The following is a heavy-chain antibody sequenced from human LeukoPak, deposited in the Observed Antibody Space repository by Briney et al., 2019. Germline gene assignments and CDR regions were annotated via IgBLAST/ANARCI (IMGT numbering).Heavy chain of an antibody. CDR1: GFTFSSYS. J-gene: IGHJ3*02. CDR2: ISSSSSYI. CDR3: ARVYGDIHDAFDI. Sequence: PGGSLRLSCAASGFTFSSYSMNWVRQAPGKGLEWVSSISSSSSYIYYADSVKGRLTISRDNAKNSLYLQMNSLRAEDTAVYYCARVYGDIHDAFDIWGQGTMVTVSS. D-gene: IGHD4-17*01. V-gene: IGHV3-21*01.